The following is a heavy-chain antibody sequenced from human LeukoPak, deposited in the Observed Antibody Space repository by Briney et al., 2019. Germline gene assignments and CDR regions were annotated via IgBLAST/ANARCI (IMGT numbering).Heavy chain of an antibody. CDR1: GFTFSSYA. D-gene: IGHD3-10*01. CDR2: ISGSGGST. V-gene: IGHV3-23*01. CDR3: AKDRTLWFRELFGLRNDAFDI. Sequence: PGGSLRLSCAASGFTFSSYAMSWVRQAPGKGLEWVSAISGSGGSTYYADSVKGRFTISRDNSKNTLYLRMNSLRAEDTAVYYCAKDRTLWFRELFGLRNDAFDIWGQGTMVTVSS. J-gene: IGHJ3*02.